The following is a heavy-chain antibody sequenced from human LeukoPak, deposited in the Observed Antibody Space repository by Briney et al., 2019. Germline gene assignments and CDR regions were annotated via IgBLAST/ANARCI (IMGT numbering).Heavy chain of an antibody. CDR2: IYSGGST. CDR3: ARDRSSGWYDAFDI. J-gene: IGHJ3*02. V-gene: IGHV3-53*01. D-gene: IGHD6-19*01. CDR1: GFTVSSNY. Sequence: GGSLRLSCAASGFTVSSNYMSWVRQAPGKGLEWVSVIYSGGSTYYAASVKGRFTISRDNSKNTLYLQMNSLRAEDTAVYYCARDRSSGWYDAFDIWGEGTMVTVSS.